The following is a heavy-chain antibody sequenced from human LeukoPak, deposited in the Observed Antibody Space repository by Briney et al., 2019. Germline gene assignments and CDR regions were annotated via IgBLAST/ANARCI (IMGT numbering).Heavy chain of an antibody. D-gene: IGHD4-17*01. CDR3: ARVSKSAVTSHLDY. Sequence: GGSLRLSCAASGFTFSSYSMNWVRQAPGKGLEWVSSISSSSSYIYYADSVKGRFTISRDNAKNSPYLQMNSLRAEDTAVYYCARVSKSAVTSHLDYWGQGTLVTVSS. CDR2: ISSSSSYI. J-gene: IGHJ4*02. V-gene: IGHV3-21*01. CDR1: GFTFSSYS.